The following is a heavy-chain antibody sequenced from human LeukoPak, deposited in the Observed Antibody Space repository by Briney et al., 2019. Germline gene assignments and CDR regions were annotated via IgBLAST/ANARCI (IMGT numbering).Heavy chain of an antibody. CDR3: ARGYYDTSAYSNPFDF. Sequence: SETLSLTCTVSDDSISSHYWSWIRQTPGKGLEWIGYIHTSGSTYYNPSLKSRVTISVDTSKNQFSLKLSSVTAADTAVYYCARGYYDTSAYSNPFDFWGQGTLVTVSS. D-gene: IGHD3-22*01. CDR1: DDSISSHY. V-gene: IGHV4-4*09. J-gene: IGHJ4*02. CDR2: IHTSGST.